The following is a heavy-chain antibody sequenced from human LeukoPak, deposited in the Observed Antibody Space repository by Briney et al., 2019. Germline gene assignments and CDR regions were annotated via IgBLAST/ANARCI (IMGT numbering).Heavy chain of an antibody. CDR3: ARRGYCSSTSCYEYWFDP. D-gene: IGHD2-2*01. CDR2: IYYSGST. J-gene: IGHJ5*02. CDR1: GGSISSSSYY. V-gene: IGHV4-39*01. Sequence: PSETLSLTCTVSGGSISSSSYYWGWIRQPPGKGLEWIGIIYYSGSTYYNPSLKSRLSISVDTSKNQFSLKLSSVTATDTAVYYCARRGYCSSTSCYEYWFDPWGQGTLVTVSS.